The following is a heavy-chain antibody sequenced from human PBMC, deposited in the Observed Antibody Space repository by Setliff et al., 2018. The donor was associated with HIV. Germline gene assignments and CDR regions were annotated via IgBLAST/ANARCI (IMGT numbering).Heavy chain of an antibody. CDR1: GYTLTEVS. D-gene: IGHD3-10*01. Sequence: ASVKVSCKISGYTLTEVSMHWVRQAPGKGLEWMGRVDPEDGETIYAEKFQGRVTITADTSTDTAYMELSSLRSEDTAVYYCAKGAVRGVSWFDPWGQGTLVTVSS. CDR2: VDPEDGET. V-gene: IGHV1-24*01. CDR3: AKGAVRGVSWFDP. J-gene: IGHJ5*02.